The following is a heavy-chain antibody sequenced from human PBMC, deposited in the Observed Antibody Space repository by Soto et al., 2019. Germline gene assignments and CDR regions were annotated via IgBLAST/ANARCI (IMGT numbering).Heavy chain of an antibody. J-gene: IGHJ4*02. D-gene: IGHD2-2*02. CDR3: AREGRGKKAGYNGLVSLGY. CDR1: GSRFSNYV. CDR2: IIPIFNST. V-gene: IGHV1-69*06. Sequence: QVQLVQSGAEVKTTGSSLKVSCKVSGSRFSNYVISWVRQAPGHGLEWLGRIIPIFNSTKYAQSFQGRVTLTADKSTSTDSLELSSLRSDDTAVYYCAREGRGKKAGYNGLVSLGYWGQGTLVTFSS.